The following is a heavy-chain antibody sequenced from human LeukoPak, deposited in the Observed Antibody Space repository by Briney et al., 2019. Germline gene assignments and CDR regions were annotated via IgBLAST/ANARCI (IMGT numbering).Heavy chain of an antibody. CDR3: AKSTGLWFGELSFDY. Sequence: PGGSLRLSCAASGSTFSSYAMSWVRQAPGKGLEWVSAISGSGGSTYYADSVKGRFTISRDNSKNTLYLQMNSLRAEDTAVYYCAKSTGLWFGELSFDYWGQGTLVTVSS. D-gene: IGHD3-10*01. J-gene: IGHJ4*02. CDR1: GSTFSSYA. V-gene: IGHV3-23*01. CDR2: ISGSGGST.